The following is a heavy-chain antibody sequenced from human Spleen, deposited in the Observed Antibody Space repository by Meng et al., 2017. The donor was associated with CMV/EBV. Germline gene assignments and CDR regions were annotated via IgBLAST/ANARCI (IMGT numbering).Heavy chain of an antibody. CDR3: ARSRISSDIVGANLFDY. V-gene: IGHV3-21*01. CDR1: FTFSSYS. J-gene: IGHJ4*02. D-gene: IGHD1-26*01. Sequence: FTFSSYSMNWVRQAPGKGLEWVSSISSSSSYIYYADSVKGRFTISRDNAKNSLYLQMNSLRAEDTAVYYCARSRISSDIVGANLFDYWGQGTLVTVSS. CDR2: ISSSSSYI.